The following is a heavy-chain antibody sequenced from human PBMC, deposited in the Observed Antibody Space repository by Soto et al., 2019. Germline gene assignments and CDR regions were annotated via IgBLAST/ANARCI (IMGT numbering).Heavy chain of an antibody. CDR2: IIVGTGQT. Sequence: SVKVSCKTSGFTFSNSAVQWVRQARGQRLEWIGWIIVGTGQTRSAQNLQERITITRDMSTSTAYMELSSLRSEYTAVYYCAAELYSGGSCCSFDIWDQGTTVTVSS. D-gene: IGHD2-15*01. CDR3: AAELYSGGSCCSFDI. V-gene: IGHV1-58*01. J-gene: IGHJ3*02. CDR1: GFTFSNSA.